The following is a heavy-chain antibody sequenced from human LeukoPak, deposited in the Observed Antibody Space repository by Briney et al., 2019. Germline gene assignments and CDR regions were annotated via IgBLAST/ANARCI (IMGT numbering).Heavy chain of an antibody. CDR2: FYDGGAT. CDR1: GFSVTNNY. J-gene: IGHJ4*02. CDR3: ARGDGCNFFDY. D-gene: IGHD5-24*01. Sequence: PGGSLRLSCAVSGFSVTNNYMSWVRQAPGKGLEWVSVFYDGGATYYADSVKGRFTISRDNSENTLYLQMKSLRAEDTAVYYCARGDGCNFFDYWGQGTLVTVSS. V-gene: IGHV3-53*01.